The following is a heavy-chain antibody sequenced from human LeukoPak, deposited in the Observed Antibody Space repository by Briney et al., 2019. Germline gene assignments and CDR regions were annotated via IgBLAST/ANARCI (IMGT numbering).Heavy chain of an antibody. Sequence: GGSLRLSCAASGFSLSDYYINWIRQAPGRGLEWIAYITGSGESVYYAASVKGRFSVSRDNAANSVFLQMDSLRVDDSAVYYCTRDPEYSDTWGPGTLVTVSS. CDR3: TRDPEYSDT. J-gene: IGHJ5*02. CDR1: GFSLSDYY. V-gene: IGHV3-11*01. D-gene: IGHD1-14*01. CDR2: ITGSGESV.